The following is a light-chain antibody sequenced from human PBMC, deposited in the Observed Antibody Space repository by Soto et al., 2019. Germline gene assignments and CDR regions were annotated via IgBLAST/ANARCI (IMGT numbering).Light chain of an antibody. Sequence: EIVMTQSPATRSVSPGERATLSCRASQSVSNNLAWYQQRPGQAPRLLIFGASTRATGIPARFSGSGSGTEFTLIISSLQSEDFAVYYCQQYNNWPPWTFGQGTKVEIK. J-gene: IGKJ1*01. CDR3: QQYNNWPPWT. CDR2: GAS. CDR1: QSVSNN. V-gene: IGKV3-15*01.